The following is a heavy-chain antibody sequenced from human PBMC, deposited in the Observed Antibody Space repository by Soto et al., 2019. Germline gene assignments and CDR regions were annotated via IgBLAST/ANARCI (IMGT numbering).Heavy chain of an antibody. CDR1: GFTFSSYW. CDR3: ARGGAAAPDAFDI. V-gene: IGHV3-7*01. Sequence: GGSLRLSCAASGFTFSSYWMSWVRQAPGKGLEWVANIKQDGSEKYYVDSVKGRFTISRDNAKNSLYLQMNSLRAEDTAVYYCARGGAAAPDAFDIWGQGTMVTVSS. CDR2: IKQDGSEK. D-gene: IGHD6-13*01. J-gene: IGHJ3*02.